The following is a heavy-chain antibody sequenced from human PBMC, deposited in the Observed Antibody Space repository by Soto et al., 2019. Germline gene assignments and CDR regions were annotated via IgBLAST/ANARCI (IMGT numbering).Heavy chain of an antibody. Sequence: QVQLQESGPGLVKPSETLSLSCSVSGGSISGYYWSWIRKPPGKGPEWLGFVYNSGSTNYNPSLKSRVTISVDTSKNQFSLRVNSVTAADTAVYYCARGAPYCSAGSCFDYWGQGSLVTVSS. CDR3: ARGAPYCSAGSCFDY. CDR1: GGSISGYY. CDR2: VYNSGST. V-gene: IGHV4-59*08. J-gene: IGHJ4*02. D-gene: IGHD2-15*01.